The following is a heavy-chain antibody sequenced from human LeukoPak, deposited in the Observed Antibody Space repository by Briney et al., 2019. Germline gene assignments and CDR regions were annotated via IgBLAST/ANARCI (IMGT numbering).Heavy chain of an antibody. CDR2: ISGSGDST. D-gene: IGHD2-2*02. J-gene: IGHJ4*02. CDR3: PTGCASTSCYTSEY. CDR1: GFTFSGYA. Sequence: GGSLRLSCAASGFTFSGYAMSWVRQAPGRGLEWVSTISGSGDSTYYADSVKGRFTISRDNSKNTLYLQMNSLRPEDTAVYYCPTGCASTSCYTSEYWGQGTLVTVSS. V-gene: IGHV3-23*01.